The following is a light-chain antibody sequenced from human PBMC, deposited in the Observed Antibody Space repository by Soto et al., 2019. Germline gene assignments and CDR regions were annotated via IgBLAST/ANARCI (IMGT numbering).Light chain of an antibody. CDR3: AAWDDILNGWV. CDR2: SNN. V-gene: IGLV1-44*01. J-gene: IGLJ3*02. Sequence: QSVLTQPPSASGTPGQRVTSSCSGSSSNIGSNTVNWYQQLPGTAPKLLIYSNNQRPSGVADRFSGSKSGTSASLAISGLQSEDEADYYCAAWDDILNGWVFGGGTKLTVL. CDR1: SSNIGSNT.